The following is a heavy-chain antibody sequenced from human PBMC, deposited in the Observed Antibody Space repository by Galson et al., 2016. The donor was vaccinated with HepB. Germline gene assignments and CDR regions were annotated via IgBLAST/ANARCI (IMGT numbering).Heavy chain of an antibody. Sequence: SVKVSCKASGYTFTSYALHWVRQAPGQGLGWMGWIDGGSGNRKYSQKFQGRVTITRDTSASTAYMELSSLRSGDTAVYFCARERDLDYWGQGTLVTVSS. CDR3: ARERDLDY. D-gene: IGHD5-24*01. V-gene: IGHV1-3*01. CDR1: GYTFTSYA. J-gene: IGHJ4*02. CDR2: IDGGSGNR.